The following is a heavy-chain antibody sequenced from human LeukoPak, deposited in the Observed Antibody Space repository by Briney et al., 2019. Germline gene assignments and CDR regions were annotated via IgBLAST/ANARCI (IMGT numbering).Heavy chain of an antibody. Sequence: PGGSLRLSCAASGFTLDDYAMHGVRQAPGKGLEWVSGISWSGYIIGYADSIKGRFTISRDNAQNSLHLQMSSLRGEDTAVYYCAKDIGRYSSSGYFDYWGQGILVTVSS. V-gene: IGHV3-9*01. D-gene: IGHD6-6*01. CDR1: GFTLDDYA. CDR3: AKDIGRYSSSGYFDY. J-gene: IGHJ4*02. CDR2: ISWSGYII.